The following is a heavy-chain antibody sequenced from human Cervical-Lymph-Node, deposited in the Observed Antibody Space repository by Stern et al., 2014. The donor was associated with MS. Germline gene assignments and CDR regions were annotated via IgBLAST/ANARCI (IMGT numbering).Heavy chain of an antibody. Sequence: VQLVESGGGVVQPGTSLRVSCVASGFTFSRYGMHWVRQAPGKGLEWVAVIWYDGNSKYYADSVRGRFTTSRDNSKNTLYLQMNRLSAVDTAVYYCAREGDGGPASYFGMDVWGQGTTVTVSS. J-gene: IGHJ6*02. CDR1: GFTFSRYG. V-gene: IGHV3-33*01. D-gene: IGHD2-21*01. CDR2: IWYDGNSK. CDR3: AREGDGGPASYFGMDV.